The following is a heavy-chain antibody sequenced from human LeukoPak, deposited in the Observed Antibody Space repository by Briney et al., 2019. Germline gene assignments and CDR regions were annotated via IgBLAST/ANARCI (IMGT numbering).Heavy chain of an antibody. CDR1: GFTFSSYG. D-gene: IGHD5-18*01. J-gene: IGHJ4*02. CDR2: IYHSGST. V-gene: IGHV4-38-2*01. CDR3: ARGGDTAMVLYYFDY. Sequence: GSLRLSCAASGFTFSSYGMSWIRQPPGKGLEWIGSIYHSGSTYYNPSLKSRVTISVDTSKNQFSLKLSSVTAADTAVYYCARGGDTAMVLYYFDYWGQGTLVTVSS.